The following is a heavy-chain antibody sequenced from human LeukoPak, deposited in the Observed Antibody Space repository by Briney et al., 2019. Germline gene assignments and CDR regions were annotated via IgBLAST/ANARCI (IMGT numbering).Heavy chain of an antibody. Sequence: GGSLRLSCAASGFTFSNAWMSWVRQAPGKGLEWVGRIKSKTDGGTTDYAAPVKGRFTISRDDSKNTLYLQMNSLKTEDTAVYYCADTDFWSGYYGYWGQGTLVTVSS. CDR2: IKSKTDGGTT. J-gene: IGHJ4*02. CDR1: GFTFSNAW. D-gene: IGHD3-3*01. V-gene: IGHV3-15*01. CDR3: ADTDFWSGYYGY.